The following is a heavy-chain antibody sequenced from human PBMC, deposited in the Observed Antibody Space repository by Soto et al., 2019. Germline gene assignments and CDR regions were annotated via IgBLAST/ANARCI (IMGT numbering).Heavy chain of an antibody. CDR2: IYPGDSDT. CDR1: GYSFTSYW. D-gene: IGHD6-13*01. J-gene: IGHJ6*02. Sequence: GESLKISCKGSGYSFTSYWIGWVRQMPGKGLGWMGIIYPGDSDTRYSPSFQGQVTISADKSISTAYLQWSSLKASDTAMYYCARHSEAAAGFYYYYYGMDVWGQGTTVTVSS. CDR3: ARHSEAAAGFYYYYYGMDV. V-gene: IGHV5-51*01.